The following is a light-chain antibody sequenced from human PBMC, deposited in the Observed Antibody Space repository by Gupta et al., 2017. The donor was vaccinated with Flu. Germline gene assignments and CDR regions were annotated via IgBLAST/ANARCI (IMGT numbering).Light chain of an antibody. J-gene: IGLJ2*01. CDR1: SGYSRDA. V-gene: IGLV4-69*01. CDR2: VNSDGSH. CDR3: QTRGTGIHVV. Sequence: QFVLTQSPSASASLGASVKVTCTLSSGYSRDAIAWHQQQPEKGPRYLMKVNSDGSHTKGDGIPDRFSGSSSGAERYLTISSLQSEDEADYYCQTRGTGIHVVFGGGTKLTVL.